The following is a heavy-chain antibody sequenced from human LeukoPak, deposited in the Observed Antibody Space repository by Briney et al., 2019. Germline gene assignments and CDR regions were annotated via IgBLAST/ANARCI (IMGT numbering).Heavy chain of an antibody. D-gene: IGHD2-2*01. CDR1: GFTFSSYG. Sequence: GGSLRPSCAASGFTFSSYGMHWVRQASGKGLEWVAVISYDGSNKYYADSVKGRFTISRDNSKNTLYLQMNSLRAEDTAVYYCAKPALPSQDAFDIWGQGTMVTVSS. CDR3: AKPALPSQDAFDI. CDR2: ISYDGSNK. V-gene: IGHV3-30*18. J-gene: IGHJ3*02.